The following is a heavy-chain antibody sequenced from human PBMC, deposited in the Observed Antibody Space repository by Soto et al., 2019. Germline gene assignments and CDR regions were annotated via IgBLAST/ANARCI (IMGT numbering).Heavy chain of an antibody. J-gene: IGHJ5*02. Sequence: SQTLSLTCAISGDSVSSNSAAWNWIRQSPSRGLEWLGRTYYRSKWYNDYAVSVKSRITINPDTSKNQFSLQLNSVTPEGTAVYFCARTLSSSAENWFDPWGQGTLVTVSS. CDR1: GDSVSSNSAA. CDR2: TYYRSKWYN. CDR3: ARTLSSSAENWFDP. D-gene: IGHD6-6*01. V-gene: IGHV6-1*01.